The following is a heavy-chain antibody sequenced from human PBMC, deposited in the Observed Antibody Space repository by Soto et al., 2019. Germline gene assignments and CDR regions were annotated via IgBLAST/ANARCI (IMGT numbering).Heavy chain of an antibody. CDR1: GDSIRSYY. J-gene: IGHJ6*02. D-gene: IGHD5-12*01. CDR3: ARAYGGFDNGLDV. CDR2: IYYSGST. V-gene: IGHV4-59*01. Sequence: PSETLSLTCTVSGDSIRSYYWTWIRQPPGKGLELIGYIYYSGSTRYKPSLKSRVTISVDMSKNQSSLKLSSVIAADTAVYYCARAYGGFDNGLDVWGQGTAVTVSS.